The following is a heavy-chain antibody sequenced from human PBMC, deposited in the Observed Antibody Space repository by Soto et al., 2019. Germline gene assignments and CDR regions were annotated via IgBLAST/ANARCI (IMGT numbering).Heavy chain of an antibody. CDR2: IYWDDDK. V-gene: IGHV2-5*02. D-gene: IGHD6-6*01. CDR1: GFSLSTSGVG. J-gene: IGHJ4*02. Sequence: QITLKESGPTLVKPTQTLMLTCTFSGFSLSTSGVGVGWIRQPPGKALEWLALIYWDDDKRYSPSLKSRLTITKDTSKNQVVLTMTNMDPVDTATYYCAHLSIAALDFDYWGQGTLVTVSS. CDR3: AHLSIAALDFDY.